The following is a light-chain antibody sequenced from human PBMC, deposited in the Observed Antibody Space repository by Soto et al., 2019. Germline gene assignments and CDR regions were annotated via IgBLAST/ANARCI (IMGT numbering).Light chain of an antibody. CDR1: QSVSSSY. Sequence: EIVLTQSPGTLSLSAGERATLSCRASQSVSSSYLAWYQQKPGQAPRLLIYGASSRATGILDRFSGSGSGTDFTLTISRLEPEDFAVYYCQQYGSSPLTFGGGTKVEIK. J-gene: IGKJ4*01. CDR3: QQYGSSPLT. V-gene: IGKV3-20*01. CDR2: GAS.